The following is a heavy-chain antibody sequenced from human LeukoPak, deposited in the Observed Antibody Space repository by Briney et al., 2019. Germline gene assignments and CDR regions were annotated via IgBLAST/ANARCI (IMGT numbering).Heavy chain of an antibody. CDR1: GFTFSSYA. Sequence: GGSLRLSCAASGFTFSSYAMHWVRQAPGKGLDWVATMSYDVTNKYYADSVRGRFTISRDNSKNTLYLQLSSLRAEDTAVYSCARGYCSSTSYYIDYWGQGTLVTVSS. D-gene: IGHD2-2*02. J-gene: IGHJ4*02. CDR3: ARGYCSSTSYYIDY. CDR2: MSYDVTNK. V-gene: IGHV3-30*04.